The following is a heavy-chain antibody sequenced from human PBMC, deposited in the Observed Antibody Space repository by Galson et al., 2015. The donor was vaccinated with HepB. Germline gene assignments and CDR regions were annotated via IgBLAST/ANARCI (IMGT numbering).Heavy chain of an antibody. Sequence: TLSLTCTVSGGSISSGGYFWSWIRQLPGKGLEWIGYMYYSGKTYYNPSLKSRITMSMDTSKNQFSLKVSSVTAADTAVYYCARGPMRATATTLDPWGQGTRVTVSS. CDR1: GGSISSGGYF. J-gene: IGHJ5*02. V-gene: IGHV4-31*03. CDR2: MYYSGKT. CDR3: ARGPMRATATTLDP. D-gene: IGHD1-1*01.